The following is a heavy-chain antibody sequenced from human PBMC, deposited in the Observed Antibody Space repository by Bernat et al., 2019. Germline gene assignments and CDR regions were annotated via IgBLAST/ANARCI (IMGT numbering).Heavy chain of an antibody. D-gene: IGHD3-10*01. V-gene: IGHV1-2*06. CDR3: ARMVQGVIITGFDC. CDR2: INPNSGGT. CDR1: GYTFTGYY. Sequence: QVQLVQSGAEVKKPGASVKVSCKASGYTFTGYYMHWVRQAPGQGLEWMGRINPNSGGTNYAQKFTGRVTMTRDTSISTAYMELSRLRSDDTAVYYCARMVQGVIITGFDCWGQGTLVTVSS. J-gene: IGHJ4*02.